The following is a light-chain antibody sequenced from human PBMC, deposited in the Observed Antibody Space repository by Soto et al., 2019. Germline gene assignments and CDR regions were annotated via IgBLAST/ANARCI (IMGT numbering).Light chain of an antibody. CDR1: SSNIGSNY. V-gene: IGLV1-47*02. J-gene: IGLJ1*01. CDR2: SNN. CDR3: AAWDDSLSGYV. Sequence: QSVLTQPPSASGTPGQRVTISCSGSSSNIGSNYVYWYQQLPGTAPKLLIYSNNQRPSGVPDRFSGSKSGISASLAISGLRSEDEADYYCAAWDDSLSGYVFGTGTKVTVL.